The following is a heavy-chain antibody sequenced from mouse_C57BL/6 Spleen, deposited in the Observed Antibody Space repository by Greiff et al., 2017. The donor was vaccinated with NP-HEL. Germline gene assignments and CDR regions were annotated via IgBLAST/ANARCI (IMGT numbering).Heavy chain of an antibody. CDR2: ISNGGGST. J-gene: IGHJ4*01. V-gene: IGHV5-12*01. Sequence: EVQVVESGGGLVQPGGSLKLSCAASGFTFSDYYMYWVRQTPEKRLEWVAYISNGGGSTYYPDTVKGRFTISRDNAKNTLYLQMSRLKSEGTAMYYCARMKGYYAMDYWGQGTSVTVSS. CDR3: ARMKGYYAMDY. CDR1: GFTFSDYY.